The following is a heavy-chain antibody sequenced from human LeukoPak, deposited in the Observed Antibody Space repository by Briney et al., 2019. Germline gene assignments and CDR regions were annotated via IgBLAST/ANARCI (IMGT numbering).Heavy chain of an antibody. V-gene: IGHV4-59*08. Sequence: AETLSLTCTVSNGAINTYFWTWIRQPPGRGLEWIGIINYSETTRYNPSLKSRVTLSVDTSKNLFSLKLDSVTAADTAVYFCARALRSQGAAAGTGYLDSWGQGALVTVSS. J-gene: IGHJ4*02. D-gene: IGHD6-13*01. CDR1: NGAINTYF. CDR3: ARALRSQGAAAGTGYLDS. CDR2: INYSETT.